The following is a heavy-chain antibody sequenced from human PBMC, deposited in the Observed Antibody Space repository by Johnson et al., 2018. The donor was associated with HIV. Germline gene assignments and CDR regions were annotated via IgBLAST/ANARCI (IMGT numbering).Heavy chain of an antibody. Sequence: VESGGSVIRPGGSLRLSCVGTGFTFENYGMSWVRQAPGKGLQWVSGINWNGDTTTYVDSVKGRFTISRDNAKNSLYLQMNSLRAEDTALYYCARATYYYDTSGYLIRPRAFDLWGQGTVVTVSS. CDR1: GFTFENYG. CDR2: INWNGDTT. CDR3: ARATYYYDTSGYLIRPRAFDL. J-gene: IGHJ3*01. V-gene: IGHV3-20*04. D-gene: IGHD3-22*01.